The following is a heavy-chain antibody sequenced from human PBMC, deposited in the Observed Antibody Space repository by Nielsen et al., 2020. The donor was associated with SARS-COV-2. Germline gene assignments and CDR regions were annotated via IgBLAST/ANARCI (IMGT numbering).Heavy chain of an antibody. J-gene: IGHJ4*02. Sequence: SVNVSCKASGGTFSSYAISWVRQAPGQGLEWMGGIIPIFGTANYAQKFQGRVTITADESTSTAYMELSSLRSEDTAVYYCARGDGYSKGFGFDYWGQGTLVTVSS. CDR1: GGTFSSYA. V-gene: IGHV1-69*13. D-gene: IGHD5-24*01. CDR3: ARGDGYSKGFGFDY. CDR2: IIPIFGTA.